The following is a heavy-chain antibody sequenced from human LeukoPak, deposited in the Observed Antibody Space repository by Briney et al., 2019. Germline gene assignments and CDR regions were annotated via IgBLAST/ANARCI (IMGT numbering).Heavy chain of an antibody. Sequence: GASVKVSCKASGYTFTSYYMHWVRQAPGQGLEWMGIINPSGGSTSYAQKFQGRVTMTTDTSTSTAYMELRSLRSDDTAVYYCARDYGSGSYANYYYMDVWGKGTTVTV. CDR3: ARDYGSGSYANYYYMDV. V-gene: IGHV1-46*01. D-gene: IGHD3-10*01. CDR1: GYTFTSYY. J-gene: IGHJ6*03. CDR2: INPSGGST.